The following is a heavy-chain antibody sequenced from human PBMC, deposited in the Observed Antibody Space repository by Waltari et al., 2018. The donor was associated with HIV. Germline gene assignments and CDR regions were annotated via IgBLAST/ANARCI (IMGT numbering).Heavy chain of an antibody. CDR2: ISNSGST. J-gene: IGHJ4*02. V-gene: IGHV4-31*03. CDR3: ARDLTSRRAAADSSGNFDY. Sequence: QVQLQESGPGLVKPSQTLSLTCTVSGGSISSGGNLWSWIRQHPGTGLEWIGFISNSGSTYYNPSLKRRVTISVDTSKNQFSLKLSSVTAADTAVYFCARDLTSRRAAADSSGNFDYWGQGTLVTVSP. CDR1: GGSISSGGNL. D-gene: IGHD6-13*01.